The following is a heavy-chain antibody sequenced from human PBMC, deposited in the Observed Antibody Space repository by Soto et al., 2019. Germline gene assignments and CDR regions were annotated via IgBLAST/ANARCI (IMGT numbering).Heavy chain of an antibody. CDR3: ASCENGYNYNWFDP. CDR2: INHSGST. CDR1: GGSFSGYY. D-gene: IGHD5-12*01. J-gene: IGHJ5*02. Sequence: SENLSLTFAVYGGSFSGYYWSWIRQPPVKGLERIGEINHSGSTNYNPSLKSRVTISVDTSKNQFSLKLRSVTAADTAVYYCASCENGYNYNWFDPWGQGTLVTVSS. V-gene: IGHV4-34*01.